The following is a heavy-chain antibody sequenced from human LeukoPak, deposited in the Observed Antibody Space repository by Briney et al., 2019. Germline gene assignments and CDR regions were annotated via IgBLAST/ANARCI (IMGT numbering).Heavy chain of an antibody. J-gene: IGHJ3*02. D-gene: IGHD3-22*01. Sequence: ASVNVSCKASGYTFSSYGINWVRQAPGQGLEWMGWISVYNGYTNCAQKVRDRVTMTTDTSTSAAYMELRSLRSDDTAVYYCAGVPYYYDSSGYYRPDDAFDIWGQGTMVTVSS. CDR1: GYTFSSYG. CDR2: ISVYNGYT. CDR3: AGVPYYYDSSGYYRPDDAFDI. V-gene: IGHV1-18*01.